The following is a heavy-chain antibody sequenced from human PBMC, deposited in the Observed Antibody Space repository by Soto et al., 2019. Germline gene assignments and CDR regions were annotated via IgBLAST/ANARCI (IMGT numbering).Heavy chain of an antibody. CDR2: INTLSTAI. V-gene: IGHV3-11*01. J-gene: IGHJ4*02. CDR3: ARRLQWQLRPLDS. D-gene: IGHD6-19*01. Sequence: GXSLRLSCAGSGXTFNDYYITWIRQAPGKGLEWVAYINTLSTAIYYADSVKVRFTISRDNAKNSLYLQINGLRAEDTDTYYCARRLQWQLRPLDSWGRGTLGTVS. CDR1: GXTFNDYY.